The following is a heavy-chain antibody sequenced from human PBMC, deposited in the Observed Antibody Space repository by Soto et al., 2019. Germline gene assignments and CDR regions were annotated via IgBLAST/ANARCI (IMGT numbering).Heavy chain of an antibody. V-gene: IGHV3-33*01. J-gene: IGHJ4*02. CDR3: AREDSSGSSPFDY. D-gene: IGHD3-22*01. Sequence: EASLRRYYGTSGFTFSSCGVHWVRRAPGKGLEWVAVIWYDGSNKYYADSVKGRFTISRDNSKNTLYLQMNSLRAEDTAVYYCAREDSSGSSPFDYWGQGT. CDR1: GFTFSSCG. CDR2: IWYDGSNK.